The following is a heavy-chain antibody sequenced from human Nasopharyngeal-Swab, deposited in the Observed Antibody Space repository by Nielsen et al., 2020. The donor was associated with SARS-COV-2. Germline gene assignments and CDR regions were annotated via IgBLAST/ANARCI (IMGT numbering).Heavy chain of an antibody. V-gene: IGHV4-39*01. Sequence: WIRQPPGKGLEWIGSIYYSGSTYYNPSLKSRVTISVDTSKNQFSLKLSSVTAADTAVYYCARADRAAPPYYYYGMDVWGQGTTVTVSS. J-gene: IGHJ6*02. CDR3: ARADRAAPPYYYYGMDV. D-gene: IGHD5-18*01. CDR2: IYYSGST.